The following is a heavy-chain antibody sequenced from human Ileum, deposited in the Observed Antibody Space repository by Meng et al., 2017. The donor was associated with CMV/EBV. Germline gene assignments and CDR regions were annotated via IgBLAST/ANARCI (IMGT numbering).Heavy chain of an antibody. CDR1: GFLFSTYE. D-gene: IGHD3-16*02. V-gene: IGHV3-48*03. Sequence: GESLKISCAASGFLFSTYEFNWVRQAPGKGLEWVSYISTSGTVIQYGDSVQGRFTMSRDNAKNSLYLQMNGLRAEDTAVYYCARKGWNYREAFDMWGQGTRVTVSS. CDR2: ISTSGTVI. J-gene: IGHJ3*02. CDR3: ARKGWNYREAFDM.